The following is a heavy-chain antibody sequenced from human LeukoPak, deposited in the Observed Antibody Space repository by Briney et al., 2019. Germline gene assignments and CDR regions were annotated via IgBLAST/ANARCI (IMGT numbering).Heavy chain of an antibody. CDR3: ARVYGGNLYFDY. Sequence: SETLSLTCTVSGGSISSSSYYWGWIRQPPGKGLEWIGSIYYSGRTYYNPSLKSRVTISVDTSKNQFSLKLSSVTAADTAVYYCARVYGGNLYFDYWGQGTLVTVSS. V-gene: IGHV4-39*01. D-gene: IGHD4-23*01. J-gene: IGHJ4*02. CDR2: IYYSGRT. CDR1: GGSISSSSYY.